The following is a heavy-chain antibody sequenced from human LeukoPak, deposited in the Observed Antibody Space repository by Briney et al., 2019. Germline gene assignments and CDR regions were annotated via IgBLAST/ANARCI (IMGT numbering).Heavy chain of an antibody. CDR3: ARVMVRGVELDY. CDR1: GGSFSSRSYY. V-gene: IGHV4-61*01. D-gene: IGHD3-10*01. Sequence: SETLSLTCTVSGGSFSSRSYYWGWLRQPPGKGLEYIGYIYYSGSTNYNPSLKSRVTISVDTSKNQFSLKLRSVTAADTAVYYCARVMVRGVELDYWGQGNLVTVSS. J-gene: IGHJ4*02. CDR2: IYYSGST.